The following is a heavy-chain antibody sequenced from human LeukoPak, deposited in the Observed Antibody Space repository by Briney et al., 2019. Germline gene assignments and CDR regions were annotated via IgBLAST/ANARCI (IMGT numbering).Heavy chain of an antibody. D-gene: IGHD3-10*01. Sequence: GGSLRLSCAASGFTFSDYYMSWIRQAPGKGPEWISYITSSGANIYYADSVKGRFTVSRDNSKNTLYLQMNSLRAEDTAVYYCGTGSYGYYYGMDVWGQGTTVTVSS. CDR1: GFTFSDYY. CDR3: GTGSYGYYYGMDV. V-gene: IGHV3-11*01. J-gene: IGHJ6*02. CDR2: ITSSGANI.